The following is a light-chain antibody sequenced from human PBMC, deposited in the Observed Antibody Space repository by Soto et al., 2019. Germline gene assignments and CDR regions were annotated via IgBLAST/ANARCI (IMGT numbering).Light chain of an antibody. CDR2: VNNDGSH. J-gene: IGLJ2*01. CDR1: SDHSNYP. Sequence: QSVLTQPPSVSGAPGQRVTISCTLSSDHSNYPIAWHQQEPEKGPRFLMKVNNDGSHNKGDGIPDRFSGSSSGAERYLTVSGLQSEDEADYYCQTWGIGTLVFGGGTKLTVL. CDR3: QTWGIGTLV. V-gene: IGLV4-69*01.